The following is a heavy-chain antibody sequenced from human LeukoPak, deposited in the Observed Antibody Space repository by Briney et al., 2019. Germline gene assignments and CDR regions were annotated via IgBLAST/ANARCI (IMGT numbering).Heavy chain of an antibody. Sequence: PGGSLRLSCAASGFTLSNHWMTWVRQAPGKGLEWVSSISSSSSYIYYADSVKGRFTISRDNAKNSLYLQMNSLRAEDTAVYYCARDRYSSSPAFGWDWGQGTLVTISS. V-gene: IGHV3-21*01. D-gene: IGHD6-6*01. CDR3: ARDRYSSSPAFGWD. CDR2: ISSSSSYI. J-gene: IGHJ4*02. CDR1: GFTLSNHW.